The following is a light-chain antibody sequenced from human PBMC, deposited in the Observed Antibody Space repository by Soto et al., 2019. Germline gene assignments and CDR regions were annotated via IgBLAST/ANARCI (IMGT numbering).Light chain of an antibody. CDR3: HQYYSTPWT. CDR2: WAS. CDR1: QSVLYSSNNKNY. Sequence: DIVMTQSPDSLAVSLGERATINCKSSQSVLYSSNNKNYLAWYQQRPGQPPNLLIYWASTRESGVPDRFSGSGSGTDFTLTISSLQAEDVAVYYCHQYYSTPWTFGQGTKVEIK. V-gene: IGKV4-1*01. J-gene: IGKJ1*01.